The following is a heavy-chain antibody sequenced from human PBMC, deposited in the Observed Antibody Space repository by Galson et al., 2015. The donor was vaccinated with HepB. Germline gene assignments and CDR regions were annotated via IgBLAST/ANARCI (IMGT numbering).Heavy chain of an antibody. CDR1: GYIFTSYD. J-gene: IGHJ6*02. V-gene: IGHV1-8*01. CDR2: MNPNSGNT. CDR3: ARESPWYYDFWSGYYPNHHYGMDV. Sequence: SVKVSCKASGYIFTSYDINWVRQATGQGLEWMGWMNPNSGNTGYAQKFQGRVTMTRNTSISTAYMELSSLRSEDTAVYYCARESPWYYDFWSGYYPNHHYGMDVWGQGTTVTVSS. D-gene: IGHD3-3*01.